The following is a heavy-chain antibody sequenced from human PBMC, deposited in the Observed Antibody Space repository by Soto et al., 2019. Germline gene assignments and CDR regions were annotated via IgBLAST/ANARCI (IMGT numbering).Heavy chain of an antibody. CDR2: IIPIFGTA. V-gene: IGHV1-69*06. J-gene: IGHJ4*02. CDR1: GGTFSSYA. Sequence: PWASVKVSCKASGGTFSSYAISWVRQAPGQGLEWMGGIIPIFGTANYAQKFQGRVTITADKSTSTAYMELSSLRSEDTAVYYRASGPEPNYYDSSGSVHYWGQGTLVTVS. D-gene: IGHD3-22*01. CDR3: ASGPEPNYYDSSGSVHY.